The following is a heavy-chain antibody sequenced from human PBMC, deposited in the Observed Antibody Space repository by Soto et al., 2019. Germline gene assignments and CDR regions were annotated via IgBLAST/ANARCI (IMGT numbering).Heavy chain of an antibody. CDR3: ARKGAAASYAHYYMDV. J-gene: IGHJ6*03. Sequence: QVQLQDAGPGLVKPSQTLSLTCTITGGSISHYYWSWIRQPLGKGLEWIGCVYYMGKTNYKPSLESRVTRSVDTSRNRFSLNLTAATAADTAVYYCARKGAAASYAHYYMDVWGRGTAVTVSS. CDR2: VYYMGKT. D-gene: IGHD6-13*01. V-gene: IGHV4-59*01. CDR1: GGSISHYY.